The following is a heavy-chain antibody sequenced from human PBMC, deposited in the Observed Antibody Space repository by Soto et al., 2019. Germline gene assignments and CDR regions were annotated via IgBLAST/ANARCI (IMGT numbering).Heavy chain of an antibody. J-gene: IGHJ4*02. D-gene: IGHD3-22*01. CDR1: GYSFTSYW. V-gene: IGHV5-51*01. Sequence: GESLKISCKGSGYSFTSYWIVWVRQMPGKGLEWMGIIYPGDSDTRYSPSFQGQVTISADKSISTAYLQWSSLKASDTAMYYCARRLSGYYDSSGYYGVDYWGQGTLVTVSS. CDR3: ARRLSGYYDSSGYYGVDY. CDR2: IYPGDSDT.